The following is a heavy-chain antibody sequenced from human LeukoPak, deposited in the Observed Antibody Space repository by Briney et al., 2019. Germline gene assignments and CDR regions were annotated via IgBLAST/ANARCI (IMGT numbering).Heavy chain of an antibody. V-gene: IGHV4-61*02. CDR2: IYMSGST. CDR3: ARDPTGGPYSSSWYPLDY. D-gene: IGHD6-13*01. Sequence: SETLSLTCTVSGGSISSGSYYWSWIRQPAGKGLEWIGRIYMSGSTNYNPSLKSRVTISVDTSKNQFSLKLSSVTAADTAVYYCARDPTGGPYSSSWYPLDYWGQGTLVTVSS. CDR1: GGSISSGSYY. J-gene: IGHJ4*02.